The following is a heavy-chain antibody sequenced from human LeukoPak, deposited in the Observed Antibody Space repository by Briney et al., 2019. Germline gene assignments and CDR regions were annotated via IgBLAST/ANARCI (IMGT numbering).Heavy chain of an antibody. V-gene: IGHV4-39*01. CDR1: GGSISTSNYY. D-gene: IGHD2-15*01. J-gene: IGHJ6*03. CDR2: IYYSGST. CDR3: ARQVAGLSYYMDV. Sequence: SETLSLTCTVSGGSISTSNYYWGWIRQPPGKGLEWIGSIYYSGSTYYNSSLESRATISVDTSKNQFSLKLSSVTAADTAVYYCARQVAGLSYYMDVWGKGTTVTISS.